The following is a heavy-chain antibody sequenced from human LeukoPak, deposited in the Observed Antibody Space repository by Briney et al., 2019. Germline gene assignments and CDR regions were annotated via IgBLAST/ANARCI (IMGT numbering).Heavy chain of an antibody. CDR3: AKLGAYSSSWYGFVDY. V-gene: IGHV5-51*01. D-gene: IGHD6-13*01. Sequence: GESLKISCKSSGYSFTSYWIGWVRQMPGKGPEWMGIIYPDDSDTRYSPSFQGQVTISVDKSISTAYLQWSSLKASDTAMYYCAKLGAYSSSWYGFVDYWGQGTLVTVSS. CDR2: IYPDDSDT. CDR1: GYSFTSYW. J-gene: IGHJ4*02.